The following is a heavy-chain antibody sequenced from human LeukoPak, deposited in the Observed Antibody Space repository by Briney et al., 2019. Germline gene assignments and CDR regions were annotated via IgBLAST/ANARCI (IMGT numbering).Heavy chain of an antibody. V-gene: IGHV4-4*02. D-gene: IGHD2-8*02. J-gene: IGHJ3*02. CDR2: THHSGTT. CDR1: GDSITSINW. CDR3: ARGASWWWGI. Sequence: SETLSLTCAVSGDSITSINWWNWVRQPPGKGLEWIGETHHSGTTKYNPSLKSRVTISVDTSKNQFSLKLSSVTAADTAVYYCARGASWWWGIWGQGTMVTVSS.